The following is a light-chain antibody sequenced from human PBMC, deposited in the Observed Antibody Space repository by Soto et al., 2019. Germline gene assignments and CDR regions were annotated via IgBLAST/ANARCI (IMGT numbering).Light chain of an antibody. Sequence: DIQMTQSPSSLSASVGDRVTITCRASQSISIYLNLYQQKPGEAPKLLIYGASSLQTGVPSRFSGSGSGTDFTLTISSLQPEDFATYYCQHSFNTPPYTFGQGTKLEIK. CDR2: GAS. CDR1: QSISIY. J-gene: IGKJ2*01. V-gene: IGKV1-39*01. CDR3: QHSFNTPPYT.